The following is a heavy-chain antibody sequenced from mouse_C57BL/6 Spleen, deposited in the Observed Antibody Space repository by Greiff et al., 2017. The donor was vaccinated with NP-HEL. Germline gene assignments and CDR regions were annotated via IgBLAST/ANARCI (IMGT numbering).Heavy chain of an antibody. CDR3: ARPHSGYGSSYVAY. D-gene: IGHD1-1*01. CDR2: ISSGSSTI. J-gene: IGHJ3*01. CDR1: GFTFSDYG. Sequence: DVKLVESGGGLVKPGGSLRLSCAASGFTFSDYGMHWVRQAPEKGLEWVAYISSGSSTIYYADTVKGRFTISRDNAKNTLFLQMTSLRSEDTAMYYCARPHSGYGSSYVAYWGQGTLVTVSA. V-gene: IGHV5-17*01.